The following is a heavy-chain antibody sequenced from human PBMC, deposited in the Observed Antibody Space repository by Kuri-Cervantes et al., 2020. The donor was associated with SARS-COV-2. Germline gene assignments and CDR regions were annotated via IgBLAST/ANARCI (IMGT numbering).Heavy chain of an antibody. CDR3: ARGGAIFDY. CDR2: IYSGGTT. Sequence: SETLSLTSTVSGGSISEGTTYYWAWIRQPPGKGLEWIGSIYSGGTTYYNPSLKSRVTISVDTSKNQFSLKLSSVTAADTAVYYCARGGAIFDYWGQGTLVTVSS. D-gene: IGHD1-26*01. J-gene: IGHJ4*02. CDR1: GGSISEGTTYY. V-gene: IGHV4-39*07.